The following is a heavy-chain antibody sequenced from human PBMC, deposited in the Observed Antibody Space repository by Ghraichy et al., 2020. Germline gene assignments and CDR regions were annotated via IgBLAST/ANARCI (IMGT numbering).Heavy chain of an antibody. CDR3: AREVGITGQYYFDS. CDR1: GFTFSSYW. J-gene: IGHJ4*02. D-gene: IGHD2-8*02. CDR2: INRDGSTT. V-gene: IGHV3-74*01. Sequence: GESLNISCAVSGFTFSSYWIHWVRQGPEKALVWVSRINRDGSTTIYADSVKGRFTISRDNGKNTLYLQMNSLRVEDTGVYYCAREVGITGQYYFDSWGQGTLVTVSS.